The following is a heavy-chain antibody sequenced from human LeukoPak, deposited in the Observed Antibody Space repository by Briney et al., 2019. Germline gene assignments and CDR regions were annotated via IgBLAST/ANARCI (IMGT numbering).Heavy chain of an antibody. Sequence: SVKVSCTASGGTFSSYAISWVRQAPGQGLEWMGGIIPIFGTANYAQKFQGRVTITADESTSTAYMELSSLRSEDTAVYYCASPHSGNRGVMYYYGMDVWGQGTTVTVSS. J-gene: IGHJ6*02. V-gene: IGHV1-69*13. CDR3: ASPHSGNRGVMYYYGMDV. D-gene: IGHD1-26*01. CDR1: GGTFSSYA. CDR2: IIPIFGTA.